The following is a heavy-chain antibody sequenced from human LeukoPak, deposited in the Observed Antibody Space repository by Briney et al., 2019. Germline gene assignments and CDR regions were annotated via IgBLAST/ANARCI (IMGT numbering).Heavy chain of an antibody. Sequence: ASVKVSCKASGGTFSSYAISWVRQAPGQGLEWMGGIIPIFGTANYAQKFQGRVTITADKSTSTAYMELSSLRSEDTAVYYCASTIASSSGWYWYWFDPWGQGTLVTVSS. V-gene: IGHV1-69*06. CDR3: ASTIASSSGWYWYWFDP. J-gene: IGHJ5*02. CDR1: GGTFSSYA. D-gene: IGHD6-19*01. CDR2: IIPIFGTA.